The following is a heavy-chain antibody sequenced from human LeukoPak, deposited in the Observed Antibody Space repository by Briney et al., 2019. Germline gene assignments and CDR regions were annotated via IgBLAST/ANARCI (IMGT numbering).Heavy chain of an antibody. CDR2: ISYSGST. CDR3: TRGDAN. Sequence: PSETLSLTCTVPGGSINSYYWSWIRQPPGKGLEWIGYISYSGSTNYNPSLKSRVTISLDTSKTKFFLKLSSVTAADTALYYCTRGDANWGQGTLVTVSS. V-gene: IGHV4-59*01. J-gene: IGHJ4*02. CDR1: GGSINSYY.